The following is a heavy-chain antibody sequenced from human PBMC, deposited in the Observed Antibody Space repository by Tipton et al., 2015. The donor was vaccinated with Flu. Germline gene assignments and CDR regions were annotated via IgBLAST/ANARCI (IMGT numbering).Heavy chain of an antibody. CDR2: IYSSGST. J-gene: IGHJ4*02. D-gene: IGHD3-10*01. CDR1: GGSINSYY. V-gene: IGHV4-4*07. Sequence: GLVKPSETLSLTCTVSGGSINSYYWSWIRQPAGKELEWIGRIYSSGSTNYNPSLKSRVTMLVDTSKNQFSLKMSSVTAADTAVYYCARFSVRGESDYWGQGTLVTVSS. CDR3: ARFSVRGESDY.